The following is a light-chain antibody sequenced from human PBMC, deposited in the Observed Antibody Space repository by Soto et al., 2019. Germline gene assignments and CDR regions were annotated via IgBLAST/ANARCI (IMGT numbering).Light chain of an antibody. CDR3: QQYGSSPPYT. CDR2: AAS. CDR1: QSVSSSY. J-gene: IGKJ2*01. V-gene: IGKV3-20*01. Sequence: EIVLTQSPGTLSLSPGERATLSCRASQSVSSSYLAWYQQKPGQAPRLLIYAASTRATSIPDRFSGSGSGTDFTLTISRLEPQDFAVYYCQQYGSSPPYTFGQGTKLEIK.